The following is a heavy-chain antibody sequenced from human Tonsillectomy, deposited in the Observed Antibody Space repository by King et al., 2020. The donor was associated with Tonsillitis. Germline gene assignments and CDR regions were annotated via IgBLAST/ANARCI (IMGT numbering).Heavy chain of an antibody. Sequence: VQLVESGGGLVQPGGSLRLSCAASGFTVSSNYMSWVRQAPGKGLEWVAVIYSGGSTYYADSVKGRFTISRHNSKNTLYLQMNSLRAEDTAVYYCARSSFPHSSGDAFDIWGQGTMVTVSS. J-gene: IGHJ3*02. D-gene: IGHD6-25*01. CDR1: GFTVSSNY. CDR3: ARSSFPHSSGDAFDI. V-gene: IGHV3-53*04. CDR2: IYSGGST.